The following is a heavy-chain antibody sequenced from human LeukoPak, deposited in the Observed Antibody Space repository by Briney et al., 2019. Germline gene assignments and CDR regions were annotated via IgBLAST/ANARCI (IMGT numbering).Heavy chain of an antibody. CDR2: INPNSDGT. Sequence: GASVKVSCKASGYTFTDYYIDWVRQAPGQGLEWMGWINPNSDGTNYAQKFQGRVTMTRDTSTSTAYMELSSLRSDDTPVYYCARALSLDYWGQGTLVAVSS. J-gene: IGHJ4*02. CDR1: GYTFTDYY. V-gene: IGHV1-2*02. CDR3: ARALSLDY.